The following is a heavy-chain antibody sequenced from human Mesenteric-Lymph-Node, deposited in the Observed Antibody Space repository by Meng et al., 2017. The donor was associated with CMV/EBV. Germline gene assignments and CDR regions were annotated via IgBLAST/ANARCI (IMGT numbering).Heavy chain of an antibody. J-gene: IGHJ6*02. CDR2: ISSTGGTI. Sequence: GGSLRLSCAASGFTFSSYEMNWVRQAPGKGLEWVSYISSTGGTIYYADSVKGRFTISRDNSKNSLYLQMNSLRTEDTAFYYCAKDLPNNYGMDVWGQGTTVTVSS. CDR1: GFTFSSYE. V-gene: IGHV3-48*03. CDR3: AKDLPNNYGMDV.